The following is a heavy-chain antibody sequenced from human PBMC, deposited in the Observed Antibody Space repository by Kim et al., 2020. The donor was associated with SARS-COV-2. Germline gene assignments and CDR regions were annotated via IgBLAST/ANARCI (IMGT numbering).Heavy chain of an antibody. CDR1: GFTFSNAW. CDR3: TTDLAYYYDSSGYSPADY. Sequence: GGSLRLSCAASGFTFSNAWMSWVRQAPGKGLEWVGRIKSKTDGGTTDYAAPVKGRFTISRDDSKNTLYLQMNSLKTEDTAVYYCTTDLAYYYDSSGYSPADYWGQGTLVTVSS. J-gene: IGHJ4*01. D-gene: IGHD3-22*01. CDR2: IKSKTDGGTT. V-gene: IGHV3-15*01.